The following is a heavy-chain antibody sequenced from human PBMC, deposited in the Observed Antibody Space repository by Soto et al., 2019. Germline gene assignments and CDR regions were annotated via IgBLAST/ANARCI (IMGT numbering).Heavy chain of an antibody. Sequence: QVQLVQSGAEVRQPASSVKVSCKTSGGTFSSYAISWVRQAPGQGLEWMGGVDPIVDTSTYAQKFQGSVKITEDESTSTVYMELSSLRSDDTAVYYCVIVVAIPGSPDNWGQGTLVTVSS. CDR3: VIVVAIPGSPDN. CDR1: GGTFSSYA. J-gene: IGHJ4*02. V-gene: IGHV1-69*12. CDR2: VDPIVDTS. D-gene: IGHD2-15*01.